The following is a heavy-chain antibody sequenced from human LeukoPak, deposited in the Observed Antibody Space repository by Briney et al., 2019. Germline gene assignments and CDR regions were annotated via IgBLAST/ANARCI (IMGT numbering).Heavy chain of an antibody. V-gene: IGHV4-34*01. J-gene: IGHJ5*02. D-gene: IGHD6-6*01. CDR2: INHSGST. CDR1: GGSFSGYY. CDR3: ASQGGIAARRNGRRYNWFDP. Sequence: NPSETLSLTCAVYGGSFSGYYWGWIRQPPGKGLEWIGEINHSGSTNYNPSLKSRVTISVDTSKNQFSLKLSSVTAADTAVYYCASQGGIAARRNGRRYNWFDPWGQGTLVTVSS.